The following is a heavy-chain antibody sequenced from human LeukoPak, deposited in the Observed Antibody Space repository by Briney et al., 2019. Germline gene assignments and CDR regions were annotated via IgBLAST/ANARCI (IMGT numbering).Heavy chain of an antibody. CDR3: TRGDGSGSY. CDR1: GFTFGDYA. J-gene: IGHJ4*02. Sequence: PGRSLRLSCTASGFTFGDYAMSWVRQAPGKGLDWIGFIRSKTSGGTTEYAASVKGRFTILRDESKSIAYLQINSLKTEDTAVYYCTRGDGSGSYWGQGTLVTVSS. V-gene: IGHV3-49*04. D-gene: IGHD1-26*01. CDR2: IRSKTSGGTT.